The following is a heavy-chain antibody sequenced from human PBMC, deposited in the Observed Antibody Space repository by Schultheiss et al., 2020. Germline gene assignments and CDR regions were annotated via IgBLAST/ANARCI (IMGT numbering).Heavy chain of an antibody. V-gene: IGHV4-59*13. CDR2: IYYSGST. D-gene: IGHD2-2*01. CDR1: GGCITSYY. J-gene: IGHJ6*03. CDR3: AEHDCSSTSCSRYYYYYYLDV. Sequence: SETLSLTCAVSGGCITSYYWSWIRQLPGKGLEWIGYIYYSGSTNDNTTLKSRVNISVDTTKNQFSLKLSAVTAADTAVYYCAEHDCSSTSCSRYYYYYYLDVWGKGTTVTVSS.